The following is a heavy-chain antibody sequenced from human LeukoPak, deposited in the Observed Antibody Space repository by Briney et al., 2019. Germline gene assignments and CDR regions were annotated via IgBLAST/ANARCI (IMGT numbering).Heavy chain of an antibody. J-gene: IGHJ4*02. Sequence: SETLSLTCTVSGYSISSGYYWGWIRQPPGKGLDWIGSIYHSGSTYYNPSLKSRVTISVDTSKNQFSLKLSSVTAADTAVYYCARGTPQSSYYDVWSGYYFFDYWGQGTLVSVSS. V-gene: IGHV4-38-2*02. CDR2: IYHSGST. CDR3: ARGTPQSSYYDVWSGYYFFDY. CDR1: GYSISSGYY. D-gene: IGHD3-3*01.